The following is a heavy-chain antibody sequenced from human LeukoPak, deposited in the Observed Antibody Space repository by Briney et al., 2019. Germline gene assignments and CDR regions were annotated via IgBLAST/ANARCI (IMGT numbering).Heavy chain of an antibody. CDR3: AGGMRQKAPYYYYYYMDV. J-gene: IGHJ6*03. CDR2: ISAYNGNA. CDR1: GYTFTSYG. Sequence: GASVKVSCKASGYTFTSYGISWVRQAPGQGLEWMGWISAYNGNANYAQKLQGRVTMTTDTSTSTAYMELRSLRSDDTAVYYCAGGMRQKAPYYYYYYMDVWGKGTTVTVSS. D-gene: IGHD3-16*01. V-gene: IGHV1-18*01.